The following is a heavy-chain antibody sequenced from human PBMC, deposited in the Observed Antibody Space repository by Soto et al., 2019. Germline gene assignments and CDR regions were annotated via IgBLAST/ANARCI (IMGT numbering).Heavy chain of an antibody. D-gene: IGHD1-1*01. J-gene: IGHJ4*02. Sequence: QVQLLQSGAEVKKPGASVKVSCKVSGHTLTELSMHWVRQAPGRGLEWMGGFDPEDGETIFAQKFQGRVTMTEDTSTDSTYMELISLRSEDTAVYYCAAGGTRWLHSPFDYWGQGTLVNLSS. CDR1: GHTLTELS. CDR3: AAGGTRWLHSPFDY. V-gene: IGHV1-24*01. CDR2: FDPEDGET.